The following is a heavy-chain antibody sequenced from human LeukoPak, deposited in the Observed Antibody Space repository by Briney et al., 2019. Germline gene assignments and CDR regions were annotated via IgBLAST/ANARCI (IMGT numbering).Heavy chain of an antibody. D-gene: IGHD6-13*01. CDR1: GFTFSSYA. CDR2: ISYDGSNK. J-gene: IGHJ2*01. V-gene: IGHV3-30*04. Sequence: GGSLRLSCAASGFTFSSYAMHWVRQAPGKGLGWVAVISYDGSNKYYADSVKGRFTISRDNSKNTLYLRMNSLRAEDTAVYYCARDPQTSSWYYKPPHWYFDLWGRGTLVTVSS. CDR3: ARDPQTSSWYYKPPHWYFDL.